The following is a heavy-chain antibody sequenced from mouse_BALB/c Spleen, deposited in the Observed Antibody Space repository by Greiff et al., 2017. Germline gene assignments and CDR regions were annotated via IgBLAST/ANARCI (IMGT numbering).Heavy chain of an antibody. V-gene: IGHV1S22*01. CDR3: TRGYRYDFDY. CDR1: GYTFTSYW. D-gene: IGHD2-14*01. CDR2: IYPGSGST. J-gene: IGHJ2*01. Sequence: LQQPGSELVRPGASVKLSCKASGYTFTSYWMHWVKQRPGQGLEWIGNIYPGSGSTNYDEKFKSKATLTVDTSSSTAYMQLSSLTSEDSAVYYCTRGYRYDFDYWGQGTTLTVSS.